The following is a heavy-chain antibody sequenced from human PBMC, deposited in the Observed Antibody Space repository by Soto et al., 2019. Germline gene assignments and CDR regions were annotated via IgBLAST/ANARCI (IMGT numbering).Heavy chain of an antibody. CDR3: TRDASSDSSARGWFDP. CDR2: ISSNSAYI. J-gene: IGHJ5*02. V-gene: IGHV3-21*01. CDR1: GFTFRSFT. Sequence: GGSLRLSCAASGFTFRSFTMNWVRQAPGKGLEWVSTISSNSAYIYYTDALRSRFTISRDNAKNSLHLQMNSLRAEDTAVYYCTRDASSDSSARGWFDPWGPGNPVPVSS. D-gene: IGHD6-13*01.